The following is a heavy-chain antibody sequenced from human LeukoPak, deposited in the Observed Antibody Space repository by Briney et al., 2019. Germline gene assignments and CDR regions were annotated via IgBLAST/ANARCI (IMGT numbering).Heavy chain of an antibody. CDR3: ARHGSGRGAWFDP. CDR2: IKQDGSEK. Sequence: PGGSLRLSCAASGFTFNTYWMNWVRQAPGKGLEWVANIKQDGSEKSYVDSVKGRFTISRDNAKNSLYLQMNSLRAEDTAVYYCARHGSGRGAWFDPWGQGTLVTVSS. D-gene: IGHD3-10*01. CDR1: GFTFNTYW. V-gene: IGHV3-7*01. J-gene: IGHJ5*02.